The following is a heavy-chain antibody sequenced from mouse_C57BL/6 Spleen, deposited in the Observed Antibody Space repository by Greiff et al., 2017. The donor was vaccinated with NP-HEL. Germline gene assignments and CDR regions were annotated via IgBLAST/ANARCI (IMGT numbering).Heavy chain of an antibody. V-gene: IGHV1-82*01. CDR1: GYAFSSSW. CDR3: ARWGDLPDYFDY. CDR2: IYPGDGDT. Sequence: QVQLQQSGPELVKPGASVKISCKASGYAFSSSWMNWVKQRPGKGLEWIGRIYPGDGDTNYNGKFKGKATLTADKSSSTAYMQLSSLTSEDSAVYFCARWGDLPDYFDYWGQGTTLTVSS. D-gene: IGHD3-3*01. J-gene: IGHJ2*01.